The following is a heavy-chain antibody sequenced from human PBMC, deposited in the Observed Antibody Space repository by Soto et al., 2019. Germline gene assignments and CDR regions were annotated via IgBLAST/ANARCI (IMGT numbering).Heavy chain of an antibody. V-gene: IGHV4-39*01. D-gene: IGHD3-3*01. CDR1: GGSISSSSYY. Sequence: SETLSLTCTVSGGSISSSSYYWGWIRQPPGKGLEWIGSIYYSGSTYYNPSLKSRVTISVDTSKNQFSLKLSSVTAADTAVYYCARVTIFGVVIKFDPWGQGTLVTVSS. CDR2: IYYSGST. J-gene: IGHJ5*02. CDR3: ARVTIFGVVIKFDP.